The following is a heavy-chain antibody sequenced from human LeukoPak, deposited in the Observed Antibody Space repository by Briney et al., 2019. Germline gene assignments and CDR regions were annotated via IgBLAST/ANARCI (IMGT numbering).Heavy chain of an antibody. V-gene: IGHV4-59*08. CDR1: GDSISSYF. CDR3: ARAHDSSGYYFYY. D-gene: IGHD3-22*01. CDR2: IYYTGNT. J-gene: IGHJ4*02. Sequence: PSETLSLTCTVSGDSISSYFWSWIRQPPGKGLEWIGYIYYTGNTNYNPSLKSRVTMSVDTSKNQFSLKLSSVTAADTAVYYCARAHDSSGYYFYYWGQGIRVTVS.